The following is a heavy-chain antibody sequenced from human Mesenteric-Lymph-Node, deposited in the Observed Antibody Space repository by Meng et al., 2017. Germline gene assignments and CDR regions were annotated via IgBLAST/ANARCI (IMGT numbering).Heavy chain of an antibody. D-gene: IGHD4-11*01. CDR3: GRATRGVSAPYNFDF. V-gene: IGHV5-51*01. Sequence: GESLMISCKTSGYSFSKCWIGWVRQLPREGLEWMGIIYPGDSDTRYSPYYRGLVTISAAYSISTAYLQWASLEASDTAMYYCGRATRGVSAPYNFDFWGQGTLVTVSS. CDR1: GYSFSKCW. CDR2: IYPGDSDT. J-gene: IGHJ4*02.